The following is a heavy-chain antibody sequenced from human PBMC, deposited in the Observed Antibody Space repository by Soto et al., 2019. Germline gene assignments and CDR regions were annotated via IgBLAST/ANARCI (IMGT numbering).Heavy chain of an antibody. V-gene: IGHV1-8*01. CDR2: MNPNSGNT. CDR3: ARYPYTSYCSDGSCSYDAFDI. CDR1: GYSFTSYD. J-gene: IGHJ3*02. D-gene: IGHD2-15*01. Sequence: QVQMVQSGAEVKKPGASVKVSCRASGYSFTSYDVNWVRQATGQGLEWMGWMNPNSGNTAFAQKFQGRVTMTRDTPISTAYMELSGQRSEDTAVYYCARYPYTSYCSDGSCSYDAFDIWGQGTVVTVSS.